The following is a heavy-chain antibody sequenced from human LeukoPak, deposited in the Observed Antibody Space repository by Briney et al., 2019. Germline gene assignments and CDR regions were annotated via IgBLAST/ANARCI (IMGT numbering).Heavy chain of an antibody. CDR2: INQDGSEI. Sequence: GGSLRLSCAASGFTFSNYWMSWVRQAPGKGLEWLANINQDGSEIYYVDSVKGRFTISRDDSEKTAYLQMNSLRPEDTGVYYCAKDAQRGFDYSNSLQYWGPGTPVTVST. CDR1: GFTFSNYW. J-gene: IGHJ4*02. CDR3: AKDAQRGFDYSNSLQY. V-gene: IGHV3-7*01. D-gene: IGHD4-11*01.